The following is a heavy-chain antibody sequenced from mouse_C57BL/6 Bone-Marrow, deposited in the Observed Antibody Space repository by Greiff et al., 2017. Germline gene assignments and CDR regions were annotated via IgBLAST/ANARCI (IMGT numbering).Heavy chain of an antibody. CDR2: IDPANGNT. CDR3: ADYYGSRWYFDV. Sequence: LESVAELVRPGASVKLSCTASGFNIKNTYMHWVKQRPEQGLEWIGRIDPANGNTKYAPKFQGKATITADTASNTAYLQLSSLTSEDTAIYYCADYYGSRWYFDVWGTGTTVTVSS. CDR1: GFNIKNTY. J-gene: IGHJ1*03. V-gene: IGHV14-3*01. D-gene: IGHD1-1*01.